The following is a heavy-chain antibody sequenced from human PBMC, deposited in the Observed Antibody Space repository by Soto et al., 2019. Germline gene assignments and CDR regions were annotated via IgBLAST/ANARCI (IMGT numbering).Heavy chain of an antibody. Sequence: SETLSLTCTVSGGSISSGGYYWSWIRQHPGKGLEWIGYIYYSGSTYYNPSLKSRVTISVDTSKNQFSLKLSSVTAADTAVYYCARAVGDFWSGYYGDFDYWGQGTLVTVSS. CDR2: IYYSGST. CDR3: ARAVGDFWSGYYGDFDY. J-gene: IGHJ4*02. V-gene: IGHV4-31*03. CDR1: GGSISSGGYY. D-gene: IGHD3-3*01.